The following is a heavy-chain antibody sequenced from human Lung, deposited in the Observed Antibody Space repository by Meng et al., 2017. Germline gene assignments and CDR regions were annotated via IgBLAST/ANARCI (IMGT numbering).Heavy chain of an antibody. Sequence: QGQLQESGLGLVKPSQTLSLTCTVSGGSISSSNYYWSWIRQPPGKGLEWSGHIYNSGSTYYNPSLKSRITISVDTSKNQFSLKLSSVTAADTAVYYCARGQKGYFDLWGRGTLVTVSS. V-gene: IGHV4-30-4*01. J-gene: IGHJ2*01. CDR3: ARGQKGYFDL. CDR1: GGSISSSNYY. CDR2: IYNSGST.